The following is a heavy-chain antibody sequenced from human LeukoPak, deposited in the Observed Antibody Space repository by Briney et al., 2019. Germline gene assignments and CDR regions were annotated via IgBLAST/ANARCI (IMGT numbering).Heavy chain of an antibody. V-gene: IGHV4-34*01. CDR3: AREAGSSWYQLRFDY. CDR1: GGSFSGYY. CDR2: INHSGST. D-gene: IGHD6-13*01. Sequence: MPSETLSLTCAVYGGSFSGYYWSWIRQPPGKGLEWIGEINHSGSTNYNPSLKSRVTMSVDTSKNQFSLKLSSVTAADTAVYYCAREAGSSWYQLRFDYWGQGTLVTVSS. J-gene: IGHJ4*02.